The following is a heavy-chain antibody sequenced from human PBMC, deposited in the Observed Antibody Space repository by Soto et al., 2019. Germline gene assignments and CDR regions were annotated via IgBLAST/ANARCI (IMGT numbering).Heavy chain of an antibody. V-gene: IGHV3-23*01. CDR1: GFTFSSYS. Sequence: PXVCLGLSCAASGFTFSSYSMTWVRQGPEKGLEWVSEISADGARTYYADSVKGRFTVSRDNSKNTVYLQMNSLRAEDTAVYYCAQNFDYSGHGTLVTVS. CDR3: AQNFDY. J-gene: IGHJ4*01. CDR2: ISADGART.